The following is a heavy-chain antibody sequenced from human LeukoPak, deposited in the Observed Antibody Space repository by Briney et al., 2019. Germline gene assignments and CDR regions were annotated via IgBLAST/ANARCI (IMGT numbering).Heavy chain of an antibody. CDR2: IIPIFGTA. Sequence: SVKVSCKASGGSFSSYAINWVRQAPGQGLEWMGGIIPIFGTANYAQKFQGRVTITADESTSTAYMELSSLRSEDTAVYYCARSASGYSYGRWGYFDYWGQGTLVTVSS. CDR3: ARSASGYSYGRWGYFDY. J-gene: IGHJ4*02. CDR1: GGSFSSYA. D-gene: IGHD5-18*01. V-gene: IGHV1-69*13.